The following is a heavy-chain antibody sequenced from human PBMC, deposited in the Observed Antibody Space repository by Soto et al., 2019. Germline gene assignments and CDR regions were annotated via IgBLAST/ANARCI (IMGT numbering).Heavy chain of an antibody. Sequence: SVKVSCKASGGTFSSYAISWVRQAPGQGLEWMGGIIPIFGTANYAQKFQGRVTITADKSTSTAYLELSSLRSEDTAVYYCAREGGYNESSGYFLGYWGQGTLVTVSS. CDR1: GGTFSSYA. D-gene: IGHD3-22*01. J-gene: IGHJ4*02. CDR3: AREGGYNESSGYFLGY. V-gene: IGHV1-69*06. CDR2: IIPIFGTA.